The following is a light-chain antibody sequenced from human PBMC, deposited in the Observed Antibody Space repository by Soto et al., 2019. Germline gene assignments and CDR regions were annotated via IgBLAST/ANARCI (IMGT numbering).Light chain of an antibody. J-gene: IGKJ4*01. CDR3: QQSSSNPLT. CDR2: SAS. V-gene: IGKV1-39*01. Sequence: DIQMTHSPSSLSASVGDRVTITCRASQSISSYLNWYQQKPGKAPNLLIYSASKLHSGVPSRFSGSGSGTDFTLIISSLQPEDFATYYCQQSSSNPLTFGGGTKVDIK. CDR1: QSISSY.